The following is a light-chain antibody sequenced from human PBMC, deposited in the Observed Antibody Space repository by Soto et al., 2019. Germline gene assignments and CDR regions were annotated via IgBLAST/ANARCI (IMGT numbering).Light chain of an antibody. CDR2: DAS. Sequence: IVLTQSPATLSLSPGERATLFCRASQTVSSFLVWYQQKPGQAPRLLIYDASNRATGVPARFSGSGSGTDFTLTISSLEPEDFAVYYCQQRSDWPITFGQGTRLAIK. J-gene: IGKJ5*01. CDR1: QTVSSF. CDR3: QQRSDWPIT. V-gene: IGKV3-11*01.